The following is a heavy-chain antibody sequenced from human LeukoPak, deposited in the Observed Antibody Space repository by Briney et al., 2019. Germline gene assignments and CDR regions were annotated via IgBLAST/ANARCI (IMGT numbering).Heavy chain of an antibody. CDR1: AGNFSSYA. CDR2: IIPIFGTA. J-gene: IGHJ4*02. D-gene: IGHD5-24*01. Sequence: ASVKVSCKASAGNFSSYAISWVRQAPGQGLEWMGGIIPIFGTAKYGQKFQGRVTITADESTSTAYMELRSLRSEDTALYYCASRAPAGYNQQEGDYWGQGTLVTVSS. CDR3: ASRAPAGYNQQEGDY. V-gene: IGHV1-69*13.